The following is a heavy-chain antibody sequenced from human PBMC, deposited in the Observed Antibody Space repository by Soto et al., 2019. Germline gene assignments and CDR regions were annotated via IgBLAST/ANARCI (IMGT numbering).Heavy chain of an antibody. D-gene: IGHD3-3*02. V-gene: IGHV4-34*01. J-gene: IGHJ6*02. CDR1: GGSFTGYY. Sequence: KPSETLSLTCAVYGGSFTGYYWTWIRQTPGKGLEWIGEINYRGSSYYNPSLESRISMAVDTSKNQFSLKLRSVTAADTAVYFCVRGQPHRITIFEVVIRSYDYGMDVWGQGTTVT. CDR3: VRGQPHRITIFEVVIRSYDYGMDV. CDR2: INYRGSS.